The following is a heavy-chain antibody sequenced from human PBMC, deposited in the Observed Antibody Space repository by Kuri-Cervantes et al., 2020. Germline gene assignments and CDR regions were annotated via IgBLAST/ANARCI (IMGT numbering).Heavy chain of an antibody. CDR1: GYTXTGYX. CDR2: XNPXXGGT. D-gene: IGHD3-16*01. CDR3: ASXGAAXXGGYFDY. J-gene: IGHJ4*02. V-gene: IGHV1-2*02. Sequence: ASVKVSXXASGYTXTGYXMHWVRQAPXQGLXWMGWXNPXXGGTNYXQXFQGXVTMTRDTXISTAYMELXRLRSXDTAXXXCASXGAAXXGGYFDYWGQGTRVTVSS.